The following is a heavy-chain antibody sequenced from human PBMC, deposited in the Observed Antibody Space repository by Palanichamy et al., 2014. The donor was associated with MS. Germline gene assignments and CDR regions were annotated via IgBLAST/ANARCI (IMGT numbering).Heavy chain of an antibody. Sequence: QVQLVQSGAEVKKPRASVKVSCKASGYTFTSYGISWVRQAPGQGLEWMGWISAYNGNTNYAQKLQGRVTMTTDTSTSTAYMELRSLRSDDTAVYYCARVYCSSTSCYGNWFDPWGQGTLVTVSS. CDR2: ISAYNGNT. J-gene: IGHJ5*02. V-gene: IGHV1-18*01. D-gene: IGHD2-2*01. CDR1: GYTFTSYG. CDR3: ARVYCSSTSCYGNWFDP.